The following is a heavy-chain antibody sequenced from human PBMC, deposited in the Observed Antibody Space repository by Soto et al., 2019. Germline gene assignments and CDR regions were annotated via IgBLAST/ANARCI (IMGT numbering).Heavy chain of an antibody. Sequence: SETLSLTCTVSGGSISSYYWSWIRQPPGKGFELFSFFFYSGSTNYNPFLKSRVTLSVDTSKNQFSLKVGFFTAADTAVFFFARTYDSSGPNSGGYGFDIWGQGTMVTVSS. D-gene: IGHD3-22*01. CDR1: GGSISSYY. CDR3: ARTYDSSGPNSGGYGFDI. J-gene: IGHJ3*02. V-gene: IGHV4-59*01. CDR2: FFYSGST.